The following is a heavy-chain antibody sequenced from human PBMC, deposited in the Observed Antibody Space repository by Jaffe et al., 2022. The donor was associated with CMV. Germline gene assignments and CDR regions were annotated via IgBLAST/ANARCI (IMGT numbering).Heavy chain of an antibody. D-gene: IGHD3-22*01. CDR2: IYWNDDK. Sequence: QITLKESGPTLVKPTQTLTLTCTFSGFSLSTSGVGVGWIRQPPGKALEWLALIYWNDDKRYSPSLKSRLTITKDTSKNQVVLTMTNMDPVDTATYYCAHPVLYYYDSSGYYLYYFDYWGQGTLVTVSS. J-gene: IGHJ4*02. CDR1: GFSLSTSGVG. CDR3: AHPVLYYYDSSGYYLYYFDY. V-gene: IGHV2-5*01.